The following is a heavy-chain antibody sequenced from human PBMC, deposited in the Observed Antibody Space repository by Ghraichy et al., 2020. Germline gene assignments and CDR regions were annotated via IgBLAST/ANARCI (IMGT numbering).Heavy chain of an antibody. V-gene: IGHV3-9*01. D-gene: IGHD3-22*01. CDR2: ISWNSGSI. CDR1: GFTFDDYA. CDR3: AKDDEGNYDSSGYASYFDL. Sequence: GGSLRLSCAASGFTFDDYAMHWVRQAPGKGLEWVSGISWNSGSIGYADSVKGRFTISRDNAKNSLYLQMNSLRAEDTALYYCAKDDEGNYDSSGYASYFDLWGRGTLVTVSS. J-gene: IGHJ2*01.